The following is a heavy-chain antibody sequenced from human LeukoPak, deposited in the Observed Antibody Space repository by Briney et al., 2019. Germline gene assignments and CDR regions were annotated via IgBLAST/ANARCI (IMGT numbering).Heavy chain of an antibody. CDR1: GYTFTNYG. J-gene: IGHJ1*01. Sequence: ASVKVSCKASGYTFTNYGFSWVRQAPGQGLEWMGWIGAYNGYTDYAQKFQFRVTMTTDTSTSTAYMELRSLRSDDTAVYYCARDKAVTTEVTQHFQHWGQGTLVTVSS. V-gene: IGHV1-18*01. CDR3: ARDKAVTTEVTQHFQH. D-gene: IGHD4-23*01. CDR2: IGAYNGYT.